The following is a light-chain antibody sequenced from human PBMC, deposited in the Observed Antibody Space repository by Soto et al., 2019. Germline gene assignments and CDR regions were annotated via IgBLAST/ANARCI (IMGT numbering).Light chain of an antibody. CDR2: GAS. CDR1: RMVGST. J-gene: IGKJ1*01. Sequence: EIVMTQSPATLSVSPGERATLSCRASRMVGSTLAWYQQKPGQAPRPLIYGASTRATGIPARFSGSGSGTEFTLTISSLQSEDFAVYYCQQYNNWPPRTFGQGTKVEIK. CDR3: QQYNNWPPRT. V-gene: IGKV3-15*01.